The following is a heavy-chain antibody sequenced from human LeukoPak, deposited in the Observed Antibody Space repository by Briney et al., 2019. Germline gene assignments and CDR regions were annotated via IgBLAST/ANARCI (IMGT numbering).Heavy chain of an antibody. J-gene: IGHJ6*03. CDR1: SGSFSTYY. CDR2: INHSGST. Sequence: TSETLSLTCSVYSGSFSTYYWSWIRQPPGKGLEWIGEINHSGSTNYNPSLKSRVTISVDTSKNQFSLKLSSVTAADTAVYYCARVGSHSGSLSLIRRNYKYYYYMDVWGKGTTVTISS. D-gene: IGHD3-10*01. V-gene: IGHV4-34*01. CDR3: ARVGSHSGSLSLIRRNYKYYYYMDV.